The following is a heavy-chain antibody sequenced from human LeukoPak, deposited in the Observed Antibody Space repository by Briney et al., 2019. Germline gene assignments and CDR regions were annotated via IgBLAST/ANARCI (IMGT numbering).Heavy chain of an antibody. CDR3: TRDRKYCDDSGGYSPSYCYGMDV. Sequence: SETLSLTCAVYGGSFSGYYWSWIRQPPGKGLEWIGEINHSGSTNYNPSLKSRVTISVDTSKNQFSLKLSSVTAADTAVYYCTRDRKYCDDSGGYSPSYCYGMDVWGQGTTVTVSS. CDR1: GGSFSGYY. D-gene: IGHD3-22*01. V-gene: IGHV4-34*01. J-gene: IGHJ6*02. CDR2: INHSGST.